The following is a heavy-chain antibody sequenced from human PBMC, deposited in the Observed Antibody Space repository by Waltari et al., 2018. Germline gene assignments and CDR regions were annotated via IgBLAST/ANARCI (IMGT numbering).Heavy chain of an antibody. CDR2: INPNSGGT. Sequence: QVQLVQSGAEVKKPGASVKVSCKASGYTFTGYYMHWVRQAPGQGLEWMGWINPNSGGTKYAQKFQGRVTMTRDTSISTAYMELSRLRSDDTAVYYCARDQEYYDFWSGDNWFDPWGQGTLVTVSS. V-gene: IGHV1-2*02. D-gene: IGHD3-3*01. J-gene: IGHJ5*02. CDR3: ARDQEYYDFWSGDNWFDP. CDR1: GYTFTGYY.